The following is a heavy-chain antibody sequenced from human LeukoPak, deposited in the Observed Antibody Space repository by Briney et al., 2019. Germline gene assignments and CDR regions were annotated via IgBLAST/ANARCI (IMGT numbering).Heavy chain of an antibody. CDR3: ASAYCGGDCYHTLLTA. D-gene: IGHD2-21*02. J-gene: IGHJ5*02. Sequence: SETLSLTCAVAGASIGGGYSCSWIRQPPGRALEWIGYFYHDGSTFYNPSLKGRVTISMDRSKNQYSLKLASVTAADSAVYYCASAYCGGDCYHTLLTAWGPGTLVTVSS. CDR2: FYHDGST. CDR1: GASIGGGYS. V-gene: IGHV4-30-2*01.